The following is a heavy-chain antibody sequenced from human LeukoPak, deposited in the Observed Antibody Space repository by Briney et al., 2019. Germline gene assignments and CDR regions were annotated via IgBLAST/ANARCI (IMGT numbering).Heavy chain of an antibody. Sequence: PSKTLSLTCTVSGGSISSYYWSWIRQPPGKGLEGIGYIYYSGTTNYNPSLKSRVTISVDTSKNQFSLQLSSVTAADTAVYYCARGVYIAAAQYGYWGQGTLVTVSS. CDR3: ARGVYIAAAQYGY. D-gene: IGHD6-13*01. CDR1: GGSISSYY. J-gene: IGHJ4*02. CDR2: IYYSGTT. V-gene: IGHV4-59*01.